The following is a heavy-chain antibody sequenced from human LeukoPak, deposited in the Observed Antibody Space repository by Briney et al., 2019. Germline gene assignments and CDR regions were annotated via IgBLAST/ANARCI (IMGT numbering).Heavy chain of an antibody. CDR3: ARDGLYDSSGYYMDS. CDR2: IYYSGGT. Sequence: PSETLSLTCTVSGGASSSYYWSWIRQPPGKGLEWIGYIYYSGGTKYNPSLMSRVTISVDRAQNQFSLSLSSVTAADTAVYYCARDGLYDSSGYYMDSSGQGTLVIVSS. V-gene: IGHV4-59*01. CDR1: GGASSSYY. J-gene: IGHJ5*01. D-gene: IGHD3-22*01.